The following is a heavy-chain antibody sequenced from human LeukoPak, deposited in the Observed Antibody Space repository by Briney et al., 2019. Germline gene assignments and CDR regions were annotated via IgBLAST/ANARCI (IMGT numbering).Heavy chain of an antibody. CDR1: GFTFSSHW. CDR3: ARGRKSSRSQMPYYFDY. V-gene: IGHV3-7*01. J-gene: IGHJ4*02. CDR2: IKQDGSEK. D-gene: IGHD6-13*01. Sequence: PGGSLRLSCAASGFTFSSHWMSWVRQAPGKGLEWVANIKQDGSEKYYVDSVKGRFTISRDNAKNSLYLQMNSLRAEDTAVYYCARGRKSSRSQMPYYFDYWGQGTLVTVSS.